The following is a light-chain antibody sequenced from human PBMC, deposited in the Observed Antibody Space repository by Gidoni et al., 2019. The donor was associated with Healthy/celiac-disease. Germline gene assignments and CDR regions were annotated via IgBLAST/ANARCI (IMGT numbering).Light chain of an antibody. Sequence: EIVLTKSPGHMSLSPGERATLSCRASQSVSSSYLAWYQQKPGQAPRLLIYGSSSRATGIPDRFSGSASGTDFTLTISRLDPEDFALYYCQQYGSSPPMYTFGQGTKLEIK. J-gene: IGKJ2*01. CDR3: QQYGSSPPMYT. CDR2: GSS. CDR1: QSVSSSY. V-gene: IGKV3-20*01.